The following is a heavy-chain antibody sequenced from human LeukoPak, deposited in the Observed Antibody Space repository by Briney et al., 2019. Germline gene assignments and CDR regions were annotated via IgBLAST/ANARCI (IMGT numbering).Heavy chain of an antibody. D-gene: IGHD2-8*02. CDR3: ARGGTGAFDY. CDR1: GLPFTSVFTFSDYY. V-gene: IGHV3-11*06. Sequence: PGGSLRLSCAASGLPFTSVFTFSDYYMSWILRAPGKGLECGSYISSTSVYTSYADSVKGRLTISRDNANNTLFLQMNGLRAEDTAIYYCARGGTGAFDYWGQGTLVTVSS. J-gene: IGHJ4*02. CDR2: ISSTSVYT.